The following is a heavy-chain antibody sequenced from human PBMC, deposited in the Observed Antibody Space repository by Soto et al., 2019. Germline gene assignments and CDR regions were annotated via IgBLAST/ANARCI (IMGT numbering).Heavy chain of an antibody. V-gene: IGHV3-74*01. CDR3: TRDFRNKGFDL. CDR1: GFIFSGYW. CDR2: IEGDGSRT. J-gene: IGHJ5*02. Sequence: GGSLRLSCEGSGFIFSGYWMHWVRQAPGKGLVWVSRIEGDGSRTTYADSVKGRFTISRDNARNTLYLQMNSLTVEDTAVYYCTRDFRNKGFDLWGRGTLVTVSS.